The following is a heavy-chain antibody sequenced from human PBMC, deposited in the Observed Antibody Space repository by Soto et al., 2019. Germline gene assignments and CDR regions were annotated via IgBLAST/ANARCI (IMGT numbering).Heavy chain of an antibody. J-gene: IGHJ6*02. Sequence: GSLRLSCAASGFTFSSYAMSWVRQAPGKGLVWVSRINSDGSSTSYADSVKGRFTISRDNAKNTLYLQMNSLRAEDTAVYYCARLWLPYYYYCGMDVWGQGTTVTVSS. CDR1: GFTFSSYA. V-gene: IGHV3-74*01. CDR2: INSDGSST. CDR3: ARLWLPYYYYCGMDV. D-gene: IGHD5-18*01.